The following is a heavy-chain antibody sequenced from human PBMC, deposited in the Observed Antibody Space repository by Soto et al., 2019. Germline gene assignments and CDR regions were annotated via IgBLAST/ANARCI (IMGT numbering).Heavy chain of an antibody. V-gene: IGHV3-66*01. CDR2: IYSGGRT. D-gene: IGHD2-2*01. J-gene: IGHJ4*01. CDR1: GFTVSSNY. Sequence: GGSLRLSCAASGFTVSSNYMNWVRQAPGKGLEWVSVIYSGGRTYYADSVKGRFTIPRDNSKNTLYLQMNSLRAEDTAVYYCARRYSTNGDYFDYWGHGTLVTVS. CDR3: ARRYSTNGDYFDY.